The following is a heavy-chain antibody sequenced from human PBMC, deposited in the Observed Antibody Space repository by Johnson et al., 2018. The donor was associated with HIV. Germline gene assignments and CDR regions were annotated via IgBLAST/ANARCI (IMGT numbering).Heavy chain of an antibody. D-gene: IGHD1-26*01. CDR1: GFTFSSYW. J-gene: IGHJ3*02. V-gene: IGHV3-7*03. CDR2: IKQDGSER. Sequence: VQLVESGGGLVLPGGSLRLSCVGSGFTFSSYWMSWVRQAPGKGLEWVATIKQDGSERYHVDSVKGRFTISRDNAKKSLYLQMNSLKSEDTAVYYCTTDQVDSGSYYNAFHIWGQGTTVTVSS. CDR3: TTDQVDSGSYYNAFHI.